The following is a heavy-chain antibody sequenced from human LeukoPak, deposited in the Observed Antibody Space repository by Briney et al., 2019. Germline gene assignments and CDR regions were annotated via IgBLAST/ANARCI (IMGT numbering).Heavy chain of an antibody. D-gene: IGHD6-19*01. V-gene: IGHV3-30*02. J-gene: IGHJ6*03. CDR2: IRYDGSNK. Sequence: GGSLRLSCAASGFTFSSYGMHWVRQAPGKGLEWVAFIRYDGSNKYYADSVKGRFTISRDNSKNTLYLQMNSLRAEDTAVYYCPKGAGIAVAGTGYYYYYYYMDVWGKGTTVTISS. CDR1: GFTFSSYG. CDR3: PKGAGIAVAGTGYYYYYYYMDV.